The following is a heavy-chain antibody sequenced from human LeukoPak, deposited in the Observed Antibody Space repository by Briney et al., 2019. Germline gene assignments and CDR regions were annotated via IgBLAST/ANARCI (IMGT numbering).Heavy chain of an antibody. J-gene: IGHJ4*02. V-gene: IGHV4-39*07. CDR2: IYYSGST. D-gene: IGHD4-23*01. CDR1: GGSISSSSYY. CDR3: AREMRGDYGGNSFYFDY. Sequence: SETLSLTCTVSGGSISSSSYYWGWIRQPPGKGLEWIGSIYYSGSTYYNPSLKSRVTISVDTSKNQFSLKLSSVTAADTAVYYCAREMRGDYGGNSFYFDYWGQGTLVTVSS.